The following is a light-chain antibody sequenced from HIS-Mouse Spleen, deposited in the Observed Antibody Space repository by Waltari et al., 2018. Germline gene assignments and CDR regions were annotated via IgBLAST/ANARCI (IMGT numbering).Light chain of an antibody. V-gene: IGLV6-57*04. J-gene: IGLJ3*02. CDR2: EDN. CDR1: SASIASNS. CDR3: QSYDSSNWV. Sequence: NFMLTQPHSVSESPGKPVTISCPRSSASIASNSVQWYPQRPGNAPPTVIDEDNQRPSGVPDRFSGSIDSSSNSASLTISGLKTEDEADYYCQSYDSSNWVFGGGTKLTVL.